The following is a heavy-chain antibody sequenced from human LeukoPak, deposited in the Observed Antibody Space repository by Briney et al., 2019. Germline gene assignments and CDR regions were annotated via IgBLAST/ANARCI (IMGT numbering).Heavy chain of an antibody. Sequence: SETLSLTCTVSGGSIGSYYWSWIRQPPGKGLEWIAYIHYSGSSNYNPSPKSRVTISVDTSKNQFSLKVSSVTAADTAVYYCARAYYDFRSGYYTGIFDYWGQGTLVTVSS. CDR1: GGSIGSYY. V-gene: IGHV4-59*01. J-gene: IGHJ4*02. CDR2: IHYSGSS. D-gene: IGHD3-3*01. CDR3: ARAYYDFRSGYYTGIFDY.